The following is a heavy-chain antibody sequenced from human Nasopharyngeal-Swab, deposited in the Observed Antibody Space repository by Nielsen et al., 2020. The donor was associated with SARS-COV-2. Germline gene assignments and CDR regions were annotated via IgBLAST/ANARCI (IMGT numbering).Heavy chain of an antibody. V-gene: IGHV4-39*01. D-gene: IGHD1-26*01. J-gene: IGHJ6*03. CDR3: ARLGGSFLTYYMDV. CDR1: GGSISSSSYY. Sequence: SETLFLTCTVSGGSISSSSYYWGWIRQPPGRGLEWIGSIYYSGSTYYNPSLKSRVTISVDTSKNQFSLKLSSVTAADTAVYYCARLGGSFLTYYMDVWGKGTTVTVSS. CDR2: IYYSGST.